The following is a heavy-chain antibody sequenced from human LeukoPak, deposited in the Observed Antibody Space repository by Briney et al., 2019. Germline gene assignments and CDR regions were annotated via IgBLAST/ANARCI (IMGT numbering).Heavy chain of an antibody. CDR1: GFTFSSYA. J-gene: IGHJ6*02. Sequence: GGSLRLSCAASGFTFSSYAMSWVRQAPGKGLEWVSAISGSGDSTYYGDSVKGRFTISRDNSKNTLYLQMNSLRAEDTAVYYCAKTIYSNYDVDYYYGMDVWGQGTTVTVSS. V-gene: IGHV3-23*01. D-gene: IGHD4-11*01. CDR3: AKTIYSNYDVDYYYGMDV. CDR2: ISGSGDST.